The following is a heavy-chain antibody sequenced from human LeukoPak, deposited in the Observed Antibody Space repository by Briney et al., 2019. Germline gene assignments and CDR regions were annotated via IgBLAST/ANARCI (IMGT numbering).Heavy chain of an antibody. CDR1: GGTFSSYA. Sequence: ASVKVSCKASGGTFSSYAISWVRQAPGQGLEWMGGINPIFGTANYAQKFQGRVTITADESTSTAYMELSSLRSEDTAVYYCARAPKYYDILTGYYNVPGFDYWGQGTLVTVSS. CDR3: ARAPKYYDILTGYYNVPGFDY. J-gene: IGHJ4*02. CDR2: INPIFGTA. D-gene: IGHD3-9*01. V-gene: IGHV1-69*13.